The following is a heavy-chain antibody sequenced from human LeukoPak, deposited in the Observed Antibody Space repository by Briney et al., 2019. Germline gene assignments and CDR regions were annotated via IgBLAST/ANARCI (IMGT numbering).Heavy chain of an antibody. D-gene: IGHD3-9*01. CDR3: ERDSSDILTGLTPFDY. CDR1: GFTFSSYE. V-gene: IGHV3-48*03. Sequence: PGGSLRLSCAASGFTFSSYEMNWVRQAPGKGLECVSYISSDGVTKYYADSVKGRFTISRDNAKKSLYLQMSSLRAEDTAVYYCERDSSDILTGLTPFDYWGQGTLVTVSS. CDR2: ISSDGVTK. J-gene: IGHJ4*02.